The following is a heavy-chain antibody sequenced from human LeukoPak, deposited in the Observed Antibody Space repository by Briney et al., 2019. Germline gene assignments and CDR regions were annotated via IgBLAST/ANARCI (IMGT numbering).Heavy chain of an antibody. D-gene: IGHD6-19*01. CDR3: ARDPPFGNGWSQNFFDY. V-gene: IGHV3-30*04. J-gene: IGHJ4*02. Sequence: GGPLRLSCAPSGFKFDTYAMHWVRQAPGKGLEWVALISYDGGNIYYGDSVRGRFTISRDNDNNMLYLQMNSLRPEDTAVYYCARDPPFGNGWSQNFFDYWGQGTLVIVSP. CDR1: GFKFDTYA. CDR2: ISYDGGNI.